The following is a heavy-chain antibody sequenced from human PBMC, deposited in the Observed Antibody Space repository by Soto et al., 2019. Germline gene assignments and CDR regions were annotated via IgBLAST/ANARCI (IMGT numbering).Heavy chain of an antibody. D-gene: IGHD1-1*01. CDR2: IYWDDDK. CDR3: AHRLSGYNWNGGYFDY. Sequence: QITLKESAPTRVKPTQTLTLTCTFSGFSLTSRPMGVGWIRQPPGKALEWLAFIYWDDDKRYSPSLRSRLTITKDTHGNQVGLTLTNMDPVDTATYYCAHRLSGYNWNGGYFDYWGQGALVTVSS. J-gene: IGHJ4*02. V-gene: IGHV2-5*02. CDR1: GFSLTSRPMG.